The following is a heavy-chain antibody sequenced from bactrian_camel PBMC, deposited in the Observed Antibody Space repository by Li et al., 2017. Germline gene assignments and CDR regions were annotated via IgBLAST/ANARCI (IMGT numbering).Heavy chain of an antibody. J-gene: IGHJ4*01. D-gene: IGHD6*01. CDR3: VRGITWFND. V-gene: IGHV3S40*01. CDR2: INSGGDST. Sequence: VQLVESGGGSVQAGGSLKLSCAASGATTSSYCTGWFRQGPGKGLEWVSAINSGGDSTYYANSVKGRFTLSRDNGKNTLYLQLNSLKTDDTAMYFCVRGITWFNDWGQGTQVTVS. CDR1: GATTSSYC.